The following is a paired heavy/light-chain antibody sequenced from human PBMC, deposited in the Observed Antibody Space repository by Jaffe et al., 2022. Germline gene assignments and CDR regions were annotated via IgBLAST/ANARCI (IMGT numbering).Heavy chain of an antibody. J-gene: IGHJ1*01. D-gene: IGHD3-22*01. CDR3: AGTRITMIVVVITAGYFQH. V-gene: IGHV1-69*02. CDR1: GGTFSSYT. CDR2: IIPILGIA. Sequence: QVQLVQSGAEVKKPGSSVKVSCKASGGTFSSYTISWVRQAPGQGLEWMGRIIPILGIANYAQKFQGRVTITADKSTSTAYMELSSLRSEDTAVYYCAGTRITMIVVVITAGYFQHWGQGTLVTVSS.
Light chain of an antibody. CDR2: GAS. V-gene: IGKV3-15*01. CDR3: QQYNNWPPNT. Sequence: EIVMTQSPATLSVSPGERATLSCRASQSVSSNLAWYQQKPGQAPRLLIYGASTRATGIPARFSGSGSGTEFTLTISSLQSEDFAVYYCQQYNNWPPNTFGQGTKLEIK. CDR1: QSVSSN. J-gene: IGKJ2*01.